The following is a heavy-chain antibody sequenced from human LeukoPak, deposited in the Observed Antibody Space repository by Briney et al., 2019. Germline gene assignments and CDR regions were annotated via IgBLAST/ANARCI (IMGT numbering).Heavy chain of an antibody. V-gene: IGHV3-23*01. D-gene: IGHD2-15*01. Sequence: GGSLRLSCAASGFPFNTYAVNWVRQAPGKGLEWVSAISTNGGRTYYADSVKGRFTISRDNSKNTLYLQMNSLRAEDTAVYYCAKSGYCSGGSCYSHFDYWGQGTLVTVSS. CDR1: GFPFNTYA. J-gene: IGHJ4*02. CDR2: ISTNGGRT. CDR3: AKSGYCSGGSCYSHFDY.